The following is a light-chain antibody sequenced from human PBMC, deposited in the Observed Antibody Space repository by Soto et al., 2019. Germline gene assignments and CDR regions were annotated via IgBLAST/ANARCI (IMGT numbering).Light chain of an antibody. CDR3: QSYDGSLSGTVV. CDR2: DNN. V-gene: IGLV1-40*01. Sequence: QSVLTQPPSVSGAPGQRVTISCTGTRSNIGAGFDVHWYQQLPGTAPKLLIYDNNNRPSGVPDRFSGSKSGTSASLAITGVQAEDEDDYYCQSYDGSLSGTVVFGGGTKLTVL. CDR1: RSNIGAGFD. J-gene: IGLJ2*01.